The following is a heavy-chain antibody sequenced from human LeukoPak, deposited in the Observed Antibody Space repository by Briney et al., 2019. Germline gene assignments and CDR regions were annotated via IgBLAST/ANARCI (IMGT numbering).Heavy chain of an antibody. CDR3: AKGVAVAWGGYFDY. D-gene: IGHD6-19*01. CDR1: GFTFSSYW. CDR2: IKQDGSEK. Sequence: PGGSLRLSCAASGFTFSSYWMSWVRQAPGKGLEWVANIKQDGSEKYYVDSVKGRFTISRDNAKNSLYLQMNSLRAEDTALYYCAKGVAVAWGGYFDYWGQGTLVTVSS. J-gene: IGHJ4*02. V-gene: IGHV3-7*03.